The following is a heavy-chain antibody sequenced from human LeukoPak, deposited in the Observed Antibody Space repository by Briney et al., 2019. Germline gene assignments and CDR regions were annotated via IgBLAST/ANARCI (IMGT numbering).Heavy chain of an antibody. V-gene: IGHV3-30*01. CDR2: ISYDGSNK. D-gene: IGHD3-22*01. CDR3: ARDTTMIVVLPSHGFDY. CDR1: GFTFGSYA. Sequence: GGSLRLSCAASGFTFGSYAMHWVRQAPGKGLEWVAVISYDGSNKYYADSVKGRFTISRDNSKNTLYLQMNSLRAEDTAVYYCARDTTMIVVLPSHGFDYWGQGTLVTVSS. J-gene: IGHJ4*02.